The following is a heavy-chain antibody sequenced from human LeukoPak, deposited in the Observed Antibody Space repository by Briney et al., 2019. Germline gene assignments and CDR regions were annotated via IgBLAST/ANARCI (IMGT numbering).Heavy chain of an antibody. D-gene: IGHD3-22*01. J-gene: IGHJ4*02. Sequence: PGGSLRLSRAASGFTFSSYSMNWVRQAPGKGLEWVSSISSSSSYIYYADSVKGRFTISRDNAKNSLYLQMNSLRAEDTAVYYCARATYYYDSSGYSPDYWGQGTLVTVSS. CDR3: ARATYYYDSSGYSPDY. V-gene: IGHV3-21*01. CDR1: GFTFSSYS. CDR2: ISSSSSYI.